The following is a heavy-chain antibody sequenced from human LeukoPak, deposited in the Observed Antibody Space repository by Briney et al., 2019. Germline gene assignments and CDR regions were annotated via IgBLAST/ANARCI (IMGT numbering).Heavy chain of an antibody. V-gene: IGHV3-9*01. CDR1: GFTVSSNY. Sequence: PGGSLRLSCAASGFTVSSNYMSWVRQAPGKGLEWVSGISWNSGSIGYADSVKGRFTISRDNAKNSLYLQMNSLRAEDTALYYCAKGPDYDILTGYAYWGQGTLVTVSS. D-gene: IGHD3-9*01. CDR3: AKGPDYDILTGYAY. CDR2: ISWNSGSI. J-gene: IGHJ4*02.